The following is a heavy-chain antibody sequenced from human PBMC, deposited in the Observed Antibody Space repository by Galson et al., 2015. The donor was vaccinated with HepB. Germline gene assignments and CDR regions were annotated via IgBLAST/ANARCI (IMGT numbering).Heavy chain of an antibody. D-gene: IGHD3-10*01. Sequence: SLRLSCAASGFTFSSYAMHWVRRAPGKGLEWVAVISYDGSNKYYADSVKGRFTISRDNSKNTLYLQMNSLRAEDTAVYYCARASRRGYYGSGSYNYHYGMDVWGQGTTVTVSS. CDR2: ISYDGSNK. J-gene: IGHJ6*02. CDR3: ARASRRGYYGSGSYNYHYGMDV. V-gene: IGHV3-30-3*01. CDR1: GFTFSSYA.